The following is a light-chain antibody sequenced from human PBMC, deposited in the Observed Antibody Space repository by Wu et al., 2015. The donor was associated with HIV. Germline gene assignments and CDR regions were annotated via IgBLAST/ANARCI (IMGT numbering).Light chain of an antibody. V-gene: IGKV3D-20*02. CDR2: GAS. Sequence: EIVLTQSPGTLSLSPGERATLSCRASQSVSSSYLAWYQQKPGQAPRLLIYGASNRATGIPARFSGSGSGTDFTLTISSLEPEDFAVYYCQQRSNWLFGGGTKVEIK. CDR1: QSVSSSY. J-gene: IGKJ4*01. CDR3: QQRSNWL.